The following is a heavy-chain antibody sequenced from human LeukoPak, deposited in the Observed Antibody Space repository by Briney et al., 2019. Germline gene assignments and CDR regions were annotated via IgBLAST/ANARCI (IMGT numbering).Heavy chain of an antibody. V-gene: IGHV4-59*01. CDR2: IYYSGST. J-gene: IGHJ4*02. CDR3: ARGYGRDGYRTLDY. Sequence: SETLSLTCTVSGGSISSFYWSWIRQPPGKGLEWIGYIYYSGSTNYNPSLKSRVTISVDTSKNQSSLKLSSVTAGDTAVYYCARGYGRDGYRTLDYWGQGTLVTVSS. CDR1: GGSISSFY. D-gene: IGHD5-24*01.